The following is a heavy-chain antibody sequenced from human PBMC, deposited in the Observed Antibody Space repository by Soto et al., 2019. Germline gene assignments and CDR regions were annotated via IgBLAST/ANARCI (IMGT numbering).Heavy chain of an antibody. Sequence: SETLSLTCAVYGGSFSGYYWSWIRQPPGKGLEWIGEINHSGSTNYNPSLKSRVTISVDTSKNQFSLKLSSVTAADTAVYYCARTYGDYAFFDYWGQGSLVTVYS. D-gene: IGHD4-17*01. V-gene: IGHV4-34*01. J-gene: IGHJ4*02. CDR2: INHSGST. CDR3: ARTYGDYAFFDY. CDR1: GGSFSGYY.